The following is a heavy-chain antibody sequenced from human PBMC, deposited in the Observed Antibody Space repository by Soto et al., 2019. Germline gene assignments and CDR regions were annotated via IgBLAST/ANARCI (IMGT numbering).Heavy chain of an antibody. CDR1: GGSVSSGVYY. J-gene: IGHJ4*02. CDR3: VTSLNYDFWRDGGRHYYFDY. Sequence: PSETLSLTCSVSGGSVSSGVYYWSWIRQPPGKGLELIGYISNSGSTNYNPSLKNRVTISVDKSNNQFPLRLSSVTAADTAVYFCVTSLNYDFWRDGGRHYYFDYWGQGTLVTVSS. V-gene: IGHV4-61*08. D-gene: IGHD3-3*01. CDR2: ISNSGST.